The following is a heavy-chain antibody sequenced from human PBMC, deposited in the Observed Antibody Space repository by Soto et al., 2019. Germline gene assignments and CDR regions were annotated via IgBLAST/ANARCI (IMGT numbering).Heavy chain of an antibody. Sequence: GGYLRLSCAASGFTFSSYGMHWVRQAPGKGLEWVAVISYDGSNKYYADSVKGRFTISRDNSKNTMYLQMNSLRAEDTAVYYCAKDLGPGYGATAFDYWGQGTLVTGS. V-gene: IGHV3-30*18. J-gene: IGHJ4*02. CDR2: ISYDGSNK. CDR3: AKDLGPGYGATAFDY. CDR1: GFTFSSYG. D-gene: IGHD4-17*01.